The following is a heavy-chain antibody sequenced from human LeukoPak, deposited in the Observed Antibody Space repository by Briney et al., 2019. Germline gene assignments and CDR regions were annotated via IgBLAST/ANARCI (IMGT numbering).Heavy chain of an antibody. CDR1: GGSISSYY. CDR3: ARKSGYGDYANWYFDL. D-gene: IGHD4-17*01. J-gene: IGHJ2*01. Sequence: SETLSLTCTVSGGSISSYYRSWIRQPPGKGLEWIGYIYYSGSTNYNPSLKSRVTISVDTSKNQFSLKLSSVTAADTAVYYGARKSGYGDYANWYFDLWGRGTLVTVSS. V-gene: IGHV4-59*01. CDR2: IYYSGST.